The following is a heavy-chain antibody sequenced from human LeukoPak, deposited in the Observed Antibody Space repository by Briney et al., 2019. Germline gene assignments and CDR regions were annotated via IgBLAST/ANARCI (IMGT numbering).Heavy chain of an antibody. Sequence: ASVKVSCKASGYTFTGYYMHWVRQAPGQGLEWMGWINPNSGGTNYAQKFQGRVTMTRDTSISTAYMELSRLRSDDTAVYYCARDQALSVDYYYMDVWGKGTTVTVSS. J-gene: IGHJ6*03. CDR2: INPNSGGT. CDR3: ARDQALSVDYYYMDV. V-gene: IGHV1-2*02. CDR1: GYTFTGYY.